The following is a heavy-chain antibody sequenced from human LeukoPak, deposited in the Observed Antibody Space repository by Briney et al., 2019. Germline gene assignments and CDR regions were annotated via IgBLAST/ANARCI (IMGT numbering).Heavy chain of an antibody. J-gene: IGHJ6*03. CDR2: IYYSGNS. V-gene: IGHV4-39*07. CDR3: AGLLGYCSGNRCPSSANYYYYMDV. Sequence: SETLSLTCTVSGGSIISSSYYWGWIRQPPGKGLEWIGSIYYSGNSYYNPSLKSRVTMSIDTSKNQFSLKVNSVTAADTAVYYCAGLLGYCSGNRCPSSANYYYYMDVWGKGTTVTVSS. D-gene: IGHD2-15*01. CDR1: GGSIISSSYY.